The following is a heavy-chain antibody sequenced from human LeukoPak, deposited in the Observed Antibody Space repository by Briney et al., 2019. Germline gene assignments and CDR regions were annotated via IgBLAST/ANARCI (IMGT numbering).Heavy chain of an antibody. Sequence: GGSLRLSCAASGFTFSSYSMNWVRQAPGKGLEWVSSISSSSSYIYYADSVKGRFTLSRDNTENSLYLQMNSLRAEDTAVYYCARDNILTGYYRVYYYYYMDVWGKGTTVTVSS. J-gene: IGHJ6*03. CDR1: GFTFSSYS. V-gene: IGHV3-21*01. CDR3: ARDNILTGYYRVYYYYYMDV. CDR2: ISSSSSYI. D-gene: IGHD3-9*01.